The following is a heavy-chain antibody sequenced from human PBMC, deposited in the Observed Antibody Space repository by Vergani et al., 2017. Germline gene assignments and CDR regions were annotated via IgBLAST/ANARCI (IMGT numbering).Heavy chain of an antibody. CDR1: GGSISSSNYY. CDR3: ARRAYSGSFSYYFDY. V-gene: IGHV4-39*07. CDR2: IYYSGST. D-gene: IGHD1-26*01. J-gene: IGHJ4*02. Sequence: QLQLQESGPGLVKPSETLSLTCTVSGGSISSSNYYWGWIRQSPGKGLEWIGNIYYSGSTYYNPSLKSRVTISVDTSKNQFSLNLRSVTAADTAVYYCARRAYSGSFSYYFDYWGQGTLVTVSS.